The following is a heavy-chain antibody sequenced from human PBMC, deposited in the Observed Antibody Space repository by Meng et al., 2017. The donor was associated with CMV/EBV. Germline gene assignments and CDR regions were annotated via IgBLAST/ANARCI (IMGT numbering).Heavy chain of an antibody. CDR3: AKASTQYYDILTGYPGGWFDP. Sequence: SYGMHWVRQAPGKGLEWVAVISSDGSNKYYADSVKGRFTISRDNSKNTLYLQMNSLRAEDTAVYYCAKASTQYYDILTGYPGGWFDPWGQGTLVTVSS. CDR2: ISSDGSNK. V-gene: IGHV3-30*18. D-gene: IGHD3-9*01. CDR1: SYG. J-gene: IGHJ5*02.